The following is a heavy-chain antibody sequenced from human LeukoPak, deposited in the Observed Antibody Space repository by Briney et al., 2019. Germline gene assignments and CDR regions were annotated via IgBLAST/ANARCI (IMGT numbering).Heavy chain of an antibody. D-gene: IGHD3-10*01. J-gene: IGHJ6*03. CDR1: GYTFTGYY. V-gene: IGHV1-2*02. Sequence: ASVKVSCKASGYTFTGYYMHWVRQAPGQGLEWMGWINPNSGGTNYAQKFQGRVTMTRDTSISTAYMELSRLRSDDTAVYYCARDGWFGEFYKSRSQRYYYYMDVWGKGTTVTISS. CDR3: ARDGWFGEFYKSRSQRYYYYMDV. CDR2: INPNSGGT.